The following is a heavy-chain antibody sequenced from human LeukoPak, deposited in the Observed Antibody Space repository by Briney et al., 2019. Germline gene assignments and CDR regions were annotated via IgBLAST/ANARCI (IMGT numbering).Heavy chain of an antibody. CDR2: IYPGDSDT. CDR3: ARLSNPTGTGSFDY. J-gene: IGHJ4*02. V-gene: IGHV5-51*01. D-gene: IGHD1-14*01. CDR1: GYSFTSYC. Sequence: GESLKISCKGSGYSFTSYCIGWVRPMPGKGLEWMGIIYPGDSDTRYIPSFQGQVTISADKSISTAYLQWSSLKASDTAMYYCARLSNPTGTGSFDYWGPGTLVTVSS.